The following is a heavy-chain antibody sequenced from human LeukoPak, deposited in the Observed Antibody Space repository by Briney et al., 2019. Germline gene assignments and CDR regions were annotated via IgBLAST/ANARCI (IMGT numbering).Heavy chain of an antibody. CDR3: ARASTSGRAFDY. J-gene: IGHJ4*02. CDR2: IQTSGSA. CDR1: GGSISGYY. V-gene: IGHV4-4*07. D-gene: IGHD2-2*01. Sequence: SETLSLTCTVSGGSISGYYWSWIRQPAGKGLEWIGRIQTSGSANYNPSLKSRLTMSVDTSENQFSLNLNSVTVADTAVYYCARASTSGRAFDYWGQGTLVTVSS.